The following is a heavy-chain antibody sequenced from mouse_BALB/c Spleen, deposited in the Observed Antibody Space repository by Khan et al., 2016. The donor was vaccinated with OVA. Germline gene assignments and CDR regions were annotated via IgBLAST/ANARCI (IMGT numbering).Heavy chain of an antibody. J-gene: IGHJ3*01. CDR1: GYAFTDYL. CDR2: INPGSGGT. D-gene: IGHD1-2*01. CDR3: RRSGDGFGAY. V-gene: IGHV1-54*01. Sequence: QVQLQQSGAELVRPGTSVKVSCKASGYAFTDYLIEWLKQRPGQGLEWIGVINPGSGGTNYTEKFKDKATLTADTSSSTAYLQRSSLTSDDSAVYFCRRSGDGFGAYWGPGTLVTVS.